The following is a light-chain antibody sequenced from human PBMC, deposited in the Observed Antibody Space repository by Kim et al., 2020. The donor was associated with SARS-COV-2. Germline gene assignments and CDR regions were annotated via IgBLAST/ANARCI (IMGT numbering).Light chain of an antibody. CDR2: YDS. Sequence: VSVAPGKTARITCGGNNIGSKSVHWYQQKPGQAPVLVIYYDSDRPSGIPERFSGSNSGNTATLTISRVEAGDEADYYCQVWDSSSDHRFGGGTQLTVL. CDR1: NIGSKS. J-gene: IGLJ2*01. CDR3: QVWDSSSDHR. V-gene: IGLV3-21*04.